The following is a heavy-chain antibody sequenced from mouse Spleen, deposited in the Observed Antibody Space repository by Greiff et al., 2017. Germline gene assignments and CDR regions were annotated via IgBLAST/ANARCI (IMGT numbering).Heavy chain of an antibody. J-gene: IGHJ3*01. Sequence: EVKVVESGGGLVQPGGSLSLSCAASGFTFTDYYMSWVRQPPGKALEWLGFIRNKANGYTTEYSASVKGRFTISRDNSQSILYLQMNTLRAEDSATYYCASYYRSAWFAYWGQGTLVTVSA. CDR1: GFTFTDYY. CDR2: IRNKANGYTT. D-gene: IGHD2-14*01. V-gene: IGHV7-3*01. CDR3: ASYYRSAWFAY.